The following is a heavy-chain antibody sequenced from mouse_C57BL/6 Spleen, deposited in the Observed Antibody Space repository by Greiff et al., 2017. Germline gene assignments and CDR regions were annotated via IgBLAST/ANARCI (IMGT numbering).Heavy chain of an antibody. J-gene: IGHJ2*01. D-gene: IGHD1-1*01. CDR2: IYPGGGYT. CDR3: ARRAITAVVGYYFDY. CDR1: GYTFTNYW. V-gene: IGHV1-63*01. Sequence: QVQLQQSGAELVRPGTSVKMSCKASGYTFTNYWIGWAKQRPGHGLEGIGDIYPGGGYTNYNEKLKGKATLTADKSSSTADMQFSSLTSEDSATYYCARRAITAVVGYYFDYWGQGTTLTVSS.